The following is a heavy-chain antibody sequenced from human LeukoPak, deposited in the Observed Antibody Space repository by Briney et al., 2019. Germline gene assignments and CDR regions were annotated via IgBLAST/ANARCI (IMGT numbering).Heavy chain of an antibody. CDR3: ARDSVVVAAMGAFDI. Sequence: PGGSLRLSCAASGFTFSSYAMHWVRQAPGKGLEWVAVISYDGSNKYYADSVKGRFTISRDNSKNTLYLQMNSLRAEDTAVYYRARDSVVVAAMGAFDIWGQGTMVTVSS. J-gene: IGHJ3*02. CDR2: ISYDGSNK. D-gene: IGHD2-15*01. V-gene: IGHV3-30*04. CDR1: GFTFSSYA.